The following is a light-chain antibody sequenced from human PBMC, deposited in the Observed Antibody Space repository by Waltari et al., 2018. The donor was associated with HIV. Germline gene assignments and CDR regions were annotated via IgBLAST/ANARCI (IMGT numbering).Light chain of an antibody. CDR2: WNN. J-gene: IGLJ3*02. V-gene: IGLV10-54*01. Sequence: QAGLSQPPSVSKGLRQTATLTCTGNSNNVGYQGAAWLQQHQGHPPKLLSDWNNNRPSGISERLSASRSGSPASLTITGLQPEDEADYYCSAWDSSLSAWVFGGGTKLTVL. CDR1: SNNVGYQG. CDR3: SAWDSSLSAWV.